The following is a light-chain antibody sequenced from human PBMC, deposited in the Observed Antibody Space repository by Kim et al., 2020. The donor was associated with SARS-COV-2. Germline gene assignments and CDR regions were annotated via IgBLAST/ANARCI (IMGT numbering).Light chain of an antibody. CDR3: AAWDDSLNGWV. J-gene: IGLJ3*02. Sequence: GRRVTISCAGGSSKIGSTTVNWYHQLPGTAPKLLIYSFNQRPSGVPDRFSGSRSGTSASLAISGLQSEDEADYYCAAWDDSLNGWVFGGGTQLTVL. CDR2: SFN. V-gene: IGLV1-44*01. CDR1: SSKIGSTT.